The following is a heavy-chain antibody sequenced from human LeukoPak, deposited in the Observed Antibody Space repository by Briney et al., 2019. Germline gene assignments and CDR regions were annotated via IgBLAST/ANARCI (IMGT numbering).Heavy chain of an antibody. J-gene: IGHJ4*02. CDR1: GFTFGDYV. CDR3: AGVGYNNYDLDF. Sequence: GGSLRLSCTASGFTFGDYVMSWVRQAPGKGLEWVANIKPDGSDTYYMDSVEGRFTISRDNAMSSLYLQMNSLRAEDTAVYYCAGVGYNNYDLDFWGQGTLVTVSS. D-gene: IGHD3-3*01. CDR2: IKPDGSDT. V-gene: IGHV3-7*01.